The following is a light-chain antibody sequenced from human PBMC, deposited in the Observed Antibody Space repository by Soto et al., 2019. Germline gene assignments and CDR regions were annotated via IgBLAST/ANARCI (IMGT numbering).Light chain of an antibody. CDR3: QQYNKWPLT. J-gene: IGKJ4*01. V-gene: IGKV3-15*01. Sequence: EIVMTQSPATLSESPGERATLSCRASQSVSSNLAWYQQKRGQAPRLLIYGTSTRATGIPARFSGSGSGTEFTLTISSVQPADFAVYCGQQYNKWPLTFGGGTKVEIK. CDR1: QSVSSN. CDR2: GTS.